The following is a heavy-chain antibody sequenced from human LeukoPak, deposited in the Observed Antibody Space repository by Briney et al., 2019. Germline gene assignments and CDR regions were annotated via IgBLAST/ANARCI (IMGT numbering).Heavy chain of an antibody. V-gene: IGHV1-69*13. CDR2: IIPIFGTA. J-gene: IGHJ4*02. CDR1: GGTLSSYA. Sequence: ASVKVSCKASGGTLSSYAISWVRQAPGQGLEWMGGIIPIFGTANYAQKFQGRVTITADESTSTAYMELSSLRSEDTAVYYCARGGEYSSGWYSRLPYYFDYWGQGTLVTVSS. CDR3: ARGGEYSSGWYSRLPYYFDY. D-gene: IGHD6-19*01.